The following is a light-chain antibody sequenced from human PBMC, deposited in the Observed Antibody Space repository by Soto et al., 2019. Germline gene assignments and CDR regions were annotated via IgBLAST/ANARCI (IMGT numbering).Light chain of an antibody. J-gene: IGLJ3*02. CDR2: RNK. CDR3: QSYDSSLNAVV. V-gene: IGLV1-40*01. CDR1: SSNIGAGYD. Sequence: QSVLTQPPSVSGAPGQRVTIACTGLSSNIGAGYDVNWYQQSPGTAPKLLIYRNKDRPSGVLDRFSGSRSGTSGALAITGLQTEDEADYYCQSYDSSLNAVVFGGGTKVTVL.